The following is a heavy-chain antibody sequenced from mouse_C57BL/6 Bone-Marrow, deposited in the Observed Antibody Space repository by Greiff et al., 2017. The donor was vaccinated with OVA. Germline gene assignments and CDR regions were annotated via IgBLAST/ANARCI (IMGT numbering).Heavy chain of an antibody. CDR2: INSDGGST. CDR1: EYEFPSHD. D-gene: IGHD2-3*01. V-gene: IGHV5-2*01. CDR3: ARQDGYYGGYYAMDY. Sequence: EVQGVESGGGLVQPGESLKLSCESNEYEFPSHDMSWVRKTPEKRLELVAAINSDGGSTYYPDTMERRFIISRDNTKKTLYLQMSSLRSEDTALYYCARQDGYYGGYYAMDYWGQGTSVTVSS. J-gene: IGHJ4*01.